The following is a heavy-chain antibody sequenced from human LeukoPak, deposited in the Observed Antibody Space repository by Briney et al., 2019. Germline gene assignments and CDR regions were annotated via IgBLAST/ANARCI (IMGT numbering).Heavy chain of an antibody. D-gene: IGHD2-15*01. CDR1: GVAIGSSW. CDR3: ATTFPYCSEDNCAL. Sequence: PGGSLRLSCIASGVAIGSSWMSWVRQSPGKGLEWVANVNPGGSVQNYVDSVTGRFTISRDNAKNSLYLQMNNLRADDTAVYYCATTFPYCSEDNCALGGQGTLVTVSS. CDR2: VNPGGSVQ. V-gene: IGHV3-7*01. J-gene: IGHJ1*01.